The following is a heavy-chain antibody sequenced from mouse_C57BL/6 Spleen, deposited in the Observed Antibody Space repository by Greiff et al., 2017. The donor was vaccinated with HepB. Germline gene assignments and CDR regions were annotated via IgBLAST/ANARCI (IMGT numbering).Heavy chain of an antibody. D-gene: IGHD2-4*01. CDR3: ARSGGYCDYYRGFAY. CDR2: IYPGSGST. Sequence: VQLQQPGAELVKPGASVKMSCKASGYTFTSYWITWVKQRPGQGLEWIGDIYPGSGSTNYNEKFKSKATLTVDTSSSTAYMQLSSLTSEDSAVYYCARSGGYCDYYRGFAYWGQGTLVTVSA. J-gene: IGHJ3*01. CDR1: GYTFTSYW. V-gene: IGHV1-55*01.